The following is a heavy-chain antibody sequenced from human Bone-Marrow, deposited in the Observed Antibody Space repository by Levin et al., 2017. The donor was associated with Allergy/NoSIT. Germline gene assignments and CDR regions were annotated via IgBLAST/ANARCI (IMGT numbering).Heavy chain of an antibody. CDR1: GFTFSDHY. D-gene: IGHD3-10*01. CDR2: TRNKANGYST. Sequence: PGGSLRLSCAVSGFTFSDHYMDWVRQAPGKGLEWVARTRNKANGYSTEYAASVKDRFTISRDDSQNSLYLQRHSLRSEDTAVYYCARAGRDPGAHDYMDVWGKGTTVTVSS. J-gene: IGHJ6*03. CDR3: ARAGRDPGAHDYMDV. V-gene: IGHV3-72*01.